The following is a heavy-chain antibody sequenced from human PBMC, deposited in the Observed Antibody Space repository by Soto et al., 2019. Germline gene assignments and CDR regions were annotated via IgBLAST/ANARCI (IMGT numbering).Heavy chain of an antibody. D-gene: IGHD3-3*01. J-gene: IGHJ6*02. Sequence: SETLSLTCTVSGGSISSGGYYWSWIRQHPGKGLEWIGYIYYSGSTYYNPSLKSRVTISVDTSKNQFSLKLSSVTAADTAVYYCARDASIVTIFGSYYGMDVWGQGTTVTVSS. CDR1: GGSISSGGYY. CDR2: IYYSGST. V-gene: IGHV4-31*03. CDR3: ARDASIVTIFGSYYGMDV.